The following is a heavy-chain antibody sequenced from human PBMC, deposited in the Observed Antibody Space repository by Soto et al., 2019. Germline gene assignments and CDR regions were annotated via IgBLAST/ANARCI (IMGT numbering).Heavy chain of an antibody. CDR3: ARRSYCGADCYIIGY. CDR1: DGSISSASIRSSIYY. J-gene: IGHJ4*02. Sequence: QLQLQESGPGLVKPSETLSLTCTVSDGSISSASIRSSIYYWGWIRQPPGKGLEWIGSFHYSGNISTHPSLKSRVTMSVDTANNQSSLKVTSVTVADTAVYYCARRSYCGADCYIIGYWGQRTLVIVSS. CDR2: FHYSGNI. V-gene: IGHV4-39*01. D-gene: IGHD2-21*01.